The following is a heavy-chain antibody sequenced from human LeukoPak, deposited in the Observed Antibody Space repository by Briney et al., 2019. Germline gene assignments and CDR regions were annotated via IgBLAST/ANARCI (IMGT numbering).Heavy chain of an antibody. CDR2: ISSSSSTI. D-gene: IGHD5-18*01. V-gene: IGHV3-48*01. Sequence: PGGSLRLSCAASGFTFSSYSMNWVRQAPGKGLEWVSYISSSSSTIYYADSVKGRFTISRDNAKNSLYLQMNSLRAEDTAVYYCARGGYSHGFRTFDYWGQGTLVTVPS. CDR3: ARGGYSHGFRTFDY. J-gene: IGHJ4*02. CDR1: GFTFSSYS.